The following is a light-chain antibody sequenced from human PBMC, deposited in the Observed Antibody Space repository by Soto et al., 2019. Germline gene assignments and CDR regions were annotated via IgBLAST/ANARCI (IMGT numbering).Light chain of an antibody. CDR3: NSYTSSSTLV. CDR1: SSDVGGYNF. J-gene: IGLJ2*01. V-gene: IGLV2-14*03. Sequence: QSALTQPASVSGSPGQSITISCTGTSSDVGGYNFVSWYQQHPGKAPKLMLYNVYDRPSAISHRFSGSRSCNTASLTIYGLQAEDEAHYYCNSYTSSSTLVFGGGTKLTVL. CDR2: NVY.